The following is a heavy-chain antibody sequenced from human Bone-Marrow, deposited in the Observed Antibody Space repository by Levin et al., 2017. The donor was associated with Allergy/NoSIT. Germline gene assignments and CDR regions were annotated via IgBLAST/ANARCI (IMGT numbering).Heavy chain of an antibody. Sequence: PGGSLRLSCKASGGSFSNYVISWVRQAPGQGLEWMGGIIPVFGTANYAQKFQGRVTITADESTSTAYMELTSLRSEDTAIYYCARAQSNYDSLDYWGQGTLVTVSS. CDR1: GGSFSNYV. V-gene: IGHV1-69*01. CDR2: IIPVFGTA. J-gene: IGHJ4*02. CDR3: ARAQSNYDSLDY. D-gene: IGHD3-3*01.